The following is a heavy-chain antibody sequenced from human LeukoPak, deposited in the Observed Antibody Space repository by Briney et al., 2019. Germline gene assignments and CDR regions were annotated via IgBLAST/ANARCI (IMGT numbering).Heavy chain of an antibody. CDR2: IHDDGRT. J-gene: IGHJ4*02. CDR3: ARVLAAAGLDF. CDR1: GGSISDSRT. V-gene: IGHV4-39*07. D-gene: IGHD4/OR15-4a*01. Sequence: SETLSLTCAVSGGSISDSRTWGWVRQPPGKGLEWIANIHDDGRTASNPSLKSRVTISLDTSKNKFSLKVRYVTAADTAFYFCARVLAAAGLDFWGQGTLVTVSS.